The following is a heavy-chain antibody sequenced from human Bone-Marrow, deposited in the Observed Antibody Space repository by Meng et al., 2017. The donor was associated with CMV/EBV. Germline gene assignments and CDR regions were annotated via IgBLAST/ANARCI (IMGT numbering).Heavy chain of an antibody. CDR3: ARDHLDRNFDY. J-gene: IGHJ4*02. CDR2: ISSSSTI. Sequence: GESLKISCAASGFTFSDYYMNWVRQAPGKGLEWVSSISSSSTIYYADSVKGRFTISRDNAKNSLYLQMNSLRAEDTAVYYCARDHLDRNFDYWGQGTLVTVSS. D-gene: IGHD1-1*01. CDR1: GFTFSDYY. V-gene: IGHV3-69-1*01.